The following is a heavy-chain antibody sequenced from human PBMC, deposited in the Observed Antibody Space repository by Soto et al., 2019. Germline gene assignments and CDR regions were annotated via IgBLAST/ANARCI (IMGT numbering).Heavy chain of an antibody. CDR1: GFSLSSYA. J-gene: IGHJ4*02. D-gene: IGHD2-15*01. V-gene: IGHV3-30*18. CDR2: MSYDETKK. CDR3: AKDRRDGDFMHILVVHC. Sequence: QVQLVESGGGVVQPGGSLRLSCATSGFSLSSYAMHWVRQAPGKGLEWVALMSYDETKKYYADSVKGRFTISRDTSKKTLFLQMNNLRVEDTAVYYCAKDRRDGDFMHILVVHCWGQGALVTVSS.